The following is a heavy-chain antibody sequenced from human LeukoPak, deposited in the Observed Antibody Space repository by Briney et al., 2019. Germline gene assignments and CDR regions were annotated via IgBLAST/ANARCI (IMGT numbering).Heavy chain of an antibody. CDR2: IYRSGST. CDR3: ARSNDNGDYYFDS. J-gene: IGHJ4*02. V-gene: IGHV4-4*07. CDR1: GGSISSYY. Sequence: SETLSLTCSVSGGSISSYYWNWIRQPAGTGLEWIGRIYRSGSTNYSPSLKNRISMSIDTSKSQFSLKLSSVTAADTAVYYCARSNDNGDYYFDSWGQGTLVTVSS. D-gene: IGHD4-17*01.